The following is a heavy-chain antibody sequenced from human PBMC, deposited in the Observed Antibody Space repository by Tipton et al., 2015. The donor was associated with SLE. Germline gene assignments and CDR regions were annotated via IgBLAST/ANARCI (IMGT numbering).Heavy chain of an antibody. CDR3: ARERRSYSSSSSGMDV. CDR2: VFYSGNT. J-gene: IGHJ6*02. V-gene: IGHV4-39*07. Sequence: TLSLTCSVSGGSISTTDHYWGWIRQPPGKGLEWIGSVFYSGNTYYNESLQSRVTISIDTSKNHFSLKLYSVTAADTAVYYCARERRSYSSSSSGMDVWGQGTTVTVSS. D-gene: IGHD6-13*01. CDR1: GGSISTTDHY.